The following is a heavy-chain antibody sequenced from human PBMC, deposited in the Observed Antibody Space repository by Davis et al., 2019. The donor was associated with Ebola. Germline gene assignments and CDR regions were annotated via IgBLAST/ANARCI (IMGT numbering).Heavy chain of an antibody. V-gene: IGHV4-59*08. J-gene: IGHJ4*02. CDR1: GGSIFAYY. D-gene: IGHD4/OR15-4a*01. CDR2: IYSSGNT. Sequence: PSETLSLICSVSGGSIFAYYWRWVRQPPGKALEWIGYIYSSGNTNYNPSLESRVTMSVDTSKNQFSLTLASVTASDTAVYYCVRTHYGVNSHFDYWGQGTLVTVSS. CDR3: VRTHYGVNSHFDY.